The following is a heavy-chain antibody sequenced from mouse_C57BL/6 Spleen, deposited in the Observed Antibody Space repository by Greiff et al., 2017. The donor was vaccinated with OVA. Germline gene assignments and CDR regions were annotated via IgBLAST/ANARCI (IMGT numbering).Heavy chain of an antibody. CDR2: INPSNGGT. CDR3: ARCLITTVVWDFDV. CDR1: GYTFTSYW. D-gene: IGHD1-1*01. V-gene: IGHV1-53*01. J-gene: IGHJ1*03. Sequence: VKLQQPGTELVKPGASVKLSCKASGYTFTSYWMHWVKQRPGQGLEWIGNINPSNGGTNYNEKFKSKATLTVDKSSSTAYMQLSSLTSEDSSVYYCARCLITTVVWDFDVWGTGTTVTVSS.